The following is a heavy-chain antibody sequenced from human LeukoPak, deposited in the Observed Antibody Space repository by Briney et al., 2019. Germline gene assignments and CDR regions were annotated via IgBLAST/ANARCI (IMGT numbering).Heavy chain of an antibody. CDR1: GGSFSGYY. CDR3: ARGPAAT. CDR2: INHSGST. J-gene: IGHJ5*02. Sequence: PSETLSLTCAVYGGSFSGYYWSWIRQPPGKGLEWIGEINHSGSTNYNPPLKSRVTISVDTSKNQFSLKLSSVTAADTAVYYCARGPAATWGQGTLVTVSS. V-gene: IGHV4-34*01. D-gene: IGHD2-2*01.